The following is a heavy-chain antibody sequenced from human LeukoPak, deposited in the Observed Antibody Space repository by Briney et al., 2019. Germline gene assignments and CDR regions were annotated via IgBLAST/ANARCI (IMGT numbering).Heavy chain of an antibody. CDR2: IFSTSSYI. D-gene: IGHD3-22*01. Sequence: GGSLRLSCAASGFTFSNYNMNWVRQAPGKGLEWVSSIFSTSSYIYYADSVKGRFTISRDNAKNSLYLQMNSLRAEDTAVYYCARDAVPQPRSDISGYYPPYHFDYWGRGTLVTVSS. V-gene: IGHV3-21*01. CDR3: ARDAVPQPRSDISGYYPPYHFDY. CDR1: GFTFSNYN. J-gene: IGHJ4*02.